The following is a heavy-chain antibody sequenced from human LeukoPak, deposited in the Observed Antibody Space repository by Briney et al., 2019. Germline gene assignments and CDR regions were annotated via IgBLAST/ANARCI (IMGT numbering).Heavy chain of an antibody. Sequence: GGSLRLSCAASGFTFSDFYMSWIRQAPGKGLEWVSYISSSSSYTNYADSVKGRFTISRDNAKNSLYLQMNSLRAEDTAVYYCARDPYYDILTGYPGYYYYYGMDVWGQGTTVTVSS. CDR1: GFTFSDFY. J-gene: IGHJ6*02. CDR2: ISSSSSYT. CDR3: ARDPYYDILTGYPGYYYYYGMDV. V-gene: IGHV3-11*06. D-gene: IGHD3-9*01.